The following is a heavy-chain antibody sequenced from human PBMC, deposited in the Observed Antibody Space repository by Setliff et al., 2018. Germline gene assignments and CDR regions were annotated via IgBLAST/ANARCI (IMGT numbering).Heavy chain of an antibody. CDR3: AREQWLDPPGYYYMDV. J-gene: IGHJ6*03. D-gene: IGHD6-19*01. Sequence: SETLSLTCTVSGGSVSSYYWSWIRQPAGKGLEWSGHIYIGGSANYNPSLKSRVTMAVDTSKNHFSLKLNSVTAADMAGYYCAREQWLDPPGYYYMDVWAKGTTVAVSS. V-gene: IGHV4-4*07. CDR1: GGSVSSYY. CDR2: IYIGGSA.